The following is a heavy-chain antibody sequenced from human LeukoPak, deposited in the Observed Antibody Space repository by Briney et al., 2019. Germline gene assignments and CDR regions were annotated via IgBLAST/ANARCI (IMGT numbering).Heavy chain of an antibody. D-gene: IGHD2-2*01. CDR3: ERICSSTSCYLFDY. Sequence: GGSLRLSXAASGFTFSSYSMNWVRQAPGKGLEWVSSISSSSSYIYYADSVKGRFTISRDNAKNSLYLQMNSLRAEDTAVYYCERICSSTSCYLFDYWGQGTLVTVSS. V-gene: IGHV3-21*01. J-gene: IGHJ4*02. CDR1: GFTFSSYS. CDR2: ISSSSSYI.